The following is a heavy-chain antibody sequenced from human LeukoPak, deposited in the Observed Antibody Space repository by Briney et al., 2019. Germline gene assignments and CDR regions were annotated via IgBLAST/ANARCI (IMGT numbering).Heavy chain of an antibody. V-gene: IGHV4-34*01. CDR2: INHSGST. J-gene: IGHJ5*02. CDR3: AREYYGSGSYSWFDP. Sequence: SETLSLTCAIYGGSFSGYYWSWIRQPPGKGLEWIGEINHSGSTNYNPSLKSRVTISVDTSKNQFSLKLSSVTAADTAVYYCAREYYGSGSYSWFDPWGQGTLVTVSS. CDR1: GGSFSGYY. D-gene: IGHD3-10*01.